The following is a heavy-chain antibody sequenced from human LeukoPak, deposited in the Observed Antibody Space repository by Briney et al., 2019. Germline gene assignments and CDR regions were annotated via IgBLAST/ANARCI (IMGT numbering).Heavy chain of an antibody. J-gene: IGHJ3*02. D-gene: IGHD2-15*01. V-gene: IGHV3-7*03. Sequence: GGSLRLSCAASGFTFSSYAMSWVRQAPGKGLEWVANIKQDGSEKYFVDSVKGRFTISRDNPKNSLYLQMNSLRAEDTAVYYCARESPVATSGAFDIWGQGTMVTVSS. CDR3: ARESPVATSGAFDI. CDR1: GFTFSSYA. CDR2: IKQDGSEK.